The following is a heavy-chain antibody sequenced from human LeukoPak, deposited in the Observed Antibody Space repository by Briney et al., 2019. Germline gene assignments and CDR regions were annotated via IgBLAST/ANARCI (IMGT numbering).Heavy chain of an antibody. CDR2: ISRSGNSI. V-gene: IGHV3-48*03. CDR3: ARPYSAYAFDY. Sequence: GGSLRVSCAASVFTFSSYEMNWARQAPGKGLEWLSYISRSGNSIFYADSVKGRFTISRDNAKNSLYLQMNSLRAEDTAVYYCARPYSAYAFDYWGQGTLVAVSS. CDR1: VFTFSSYE. J-gene: IGHJ4*02. D-gene: IGHD5-12*01.